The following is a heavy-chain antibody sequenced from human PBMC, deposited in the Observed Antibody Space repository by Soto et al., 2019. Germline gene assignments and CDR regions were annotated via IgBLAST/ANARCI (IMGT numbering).Heavy chain of an antibody. CDR1: GFTFSSYW. CDR2: IEQDGSEK. D-gene: IGHD6-13*01. V-gene: IGHV3-7*01. Sequence: GGSLRLSCAASGFTFSSYWMSWVRQAPGKGLEWVANIEQDGSEKYYVDSVKGRFTISRDNAKNSLYLQMNSLRAEDTAVYYCARGPLGIAALHWFDPWGQGTLVTVSS. CDR3: ARGPLGIAALHWFDP. J-gene: IGHJ5*02.